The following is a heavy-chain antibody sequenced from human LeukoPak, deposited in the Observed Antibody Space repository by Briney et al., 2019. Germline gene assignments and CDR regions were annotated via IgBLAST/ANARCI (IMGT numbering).Heavy chain of an antibody. CDR1: GFTFSDYY. Sequence: GGSLRLSCAASGFTFSDYYMSWIRQAPGKGLEWVSYISNSGSTIYYADSVKGRFTISRDNAKNSLYLQMNSLRAEDTAVYYCARDLSLGTYYYYYMDVWGKGTTVTISS. CDR2: ISNSGSTI. CDR3: ARDLSLGTYYYYYMDV. J-gene: IGHJ6*03. V-gene: IGHV3-11*04. D-gene: IGHD3-16*01.